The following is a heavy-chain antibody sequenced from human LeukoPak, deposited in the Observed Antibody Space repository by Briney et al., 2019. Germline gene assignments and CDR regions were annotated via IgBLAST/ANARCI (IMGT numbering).Heavy chain of an antibody. Sequence: GGSLRLSCTASGFTFSSYAMSWVRQAPGKGLEWFSALSGSGGNTYYADSVKGRFTISRDNSKNTLYLQMNSLRAEDTAKYYCAKVASLCTSTSCVRGGFDYWGQGTLVTVSS. J-gene: IGHJ4*02. CDR1: GFTFSSYA. D-gene: IGHD2-2*01. CDR2: LSGSGGNT. V-gene: IGHV3-23*01. CDR3: AKVASLCTSTSCVRGGFDY.